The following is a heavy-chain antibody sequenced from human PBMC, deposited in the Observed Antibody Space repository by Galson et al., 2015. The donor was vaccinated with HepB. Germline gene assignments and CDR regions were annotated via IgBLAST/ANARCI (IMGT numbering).Heavy chain of an antibody. J-gene: IGHJ4*02. CDR3: AMGRLFYYDGSGYSAN. CDR1: GFTFSRYA. D-gene: IGHD3-22*01. CDR2: ISDSADAT. V-gene: IGHV3-23*01. Sequence: SLRLSCAASGFTFSRYAMSWFRQAPGRGLEWVSAISDSADATFYAVSVKGRFTISRDNSKNILYLHVNNVKTEDTAVYYCAMGRLFYYDGSGYSANWGQGTLVTVSS.